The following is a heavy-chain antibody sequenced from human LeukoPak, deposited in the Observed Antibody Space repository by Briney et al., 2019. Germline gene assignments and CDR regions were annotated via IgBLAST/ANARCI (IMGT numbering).Heavy chain of an antibody. CDR1: GYTFTSYD. CDR3: ARDYCSSTSCHTPYYYYYGMDV. D-gene: IGHD2-2*01. V-gene: IGHV1-8*01. Sequence: GASVKVSCKASGYTFTSYDISWVRQATGQGLEWMGWMNPNSGNTGYAQKFQGRVTMTRNTSISTAYMELSSLRSEDTAVYYCARDYCSSTSCHTPYYYYYGMDVWGQGTTVTVSS. J-gene: IGHJ6*02. CDR2: MNPNSGNT.